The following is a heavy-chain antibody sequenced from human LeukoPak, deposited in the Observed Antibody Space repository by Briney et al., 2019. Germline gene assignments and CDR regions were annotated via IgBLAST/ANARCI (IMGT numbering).Heavy chain of an antibody. CDR1: GFTFSSYS. J-gene: IGHJ4*02. CDR2: IDISSLFI. Sequence: GGSLRLSCAASGFTFSSYSMNWVRQAPGKGLEWVSSIDISSLFIYYADSVKGRFTISRDNAKKSLYLQMNSLRAEDTAVYYCARDSFYDSSGYWGQGTLVTVSS. D-gene: IGHD3-22*01. CDR3: ARDSFYDSSGY. V-gene: IGHV3-21*01.